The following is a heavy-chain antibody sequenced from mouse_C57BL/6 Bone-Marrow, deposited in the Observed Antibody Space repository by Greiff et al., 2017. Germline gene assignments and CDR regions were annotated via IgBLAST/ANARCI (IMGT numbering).Heavy chain of an antibody. J-gene: IGHJ3*01. CDR2: IHPNSGSP. CDR1: GYTFTSYW. Sequence: QVQLQQPGAELVKPGASVKLSCKASGYTFTSYWMHWVKQRPGQGLEWIGMIHPNSGSPTYNEKLKSKATLTVYKSSSTAYMQLSSLTSEDAAVYCCTRGGFAYWGQGTLVTVSA. CDR3: TRGGFAY. V-gene: IGHV1-64*01.